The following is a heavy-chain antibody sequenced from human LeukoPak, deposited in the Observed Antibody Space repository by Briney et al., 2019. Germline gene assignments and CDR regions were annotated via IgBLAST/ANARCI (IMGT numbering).Heavy chain of an antibody. D-gene: IGHD1-1*01. CDR3: ASSRDNWRVFDY. CDR1: GGTFSSYA. Sequence: SVKLSCKASGGTFSSYAISWVRQAPGQGLEWMGGIIPIFGTANYAQKFQGRVTITADESTSTAYMELSSLRSEDTAGDYWASSRDNWRVFDYWGQGALVTVSS. V-gene: IGHV1-69*13. CDR2: IIPIFGTA. J-gene: IGHJ4*02.